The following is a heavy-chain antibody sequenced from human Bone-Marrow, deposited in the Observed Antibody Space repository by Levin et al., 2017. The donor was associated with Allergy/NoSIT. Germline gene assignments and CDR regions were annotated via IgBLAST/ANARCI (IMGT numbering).Heavy chain of an antibody. Sequence: QPGGSLRLSCVTSGFTFSSYAMSWVRQTPGKGLEWVSAIDGSGGNTHYADSVKGRFIISRDNSKNTLYLQMNSLRAEDTAVYFCARDRRAYGGHDFDYWGQGTLVTVSS. CDR2: IDGSGGNT. D-gene: IGHD5-12*01. V-gene: IGHV3-23*01. CDR3: ARDRRAYGGHDFDY. CDR1: GFTFSSYA. J-gene: IGHJ4*02.